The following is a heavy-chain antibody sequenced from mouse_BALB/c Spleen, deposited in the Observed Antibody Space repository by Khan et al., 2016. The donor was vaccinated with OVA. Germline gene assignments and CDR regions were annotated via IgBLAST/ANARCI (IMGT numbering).Heavy chain of an antibody. CDR2: IRSAGRT. V-gene: IGHV2-2*01. CDR3: ARNSSMSNLTN. Sequence: QVQLQQSGPGLVRPSQTLSITCTVSGFSLTTYGVHWVRQSPGKGLEWLGVIRSAGRTDYNAAFISRLSITKDNSKSQVFFKMNSLQADDTAMYYSARNSSMSNLTNWGQGTLVTVSA. CDR1: GFSLTTYG. D-gene: IGHD2-3*01. J-gene: IGHJ3*01.